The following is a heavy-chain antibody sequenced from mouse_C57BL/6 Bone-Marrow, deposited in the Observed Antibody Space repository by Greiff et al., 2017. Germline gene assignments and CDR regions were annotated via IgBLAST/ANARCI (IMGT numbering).Heavy chain of an antibody. Sequence: VQLQQPGAELVKPGASVKLSCKASGYTFTSYWMQWVKQRPGQGLEWIGEIDPSDSYTNYNQKFKGKATLTVDTSSSTAYMQLSSLTSEDSAVYYWARSGWSYAMDYWGQGTSVTVSS. D-gene: IGHD2-3*01. CDR1: GYTFTSYW. J-gene: IGHJ4*01. V-gene: IGHV1-50*01. CDR2: IDPSDSYT. CDR3: ARSGWSYAMDY.